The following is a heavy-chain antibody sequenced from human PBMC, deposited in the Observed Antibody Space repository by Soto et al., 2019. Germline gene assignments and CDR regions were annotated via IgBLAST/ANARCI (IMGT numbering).Heavy chain of an antibody. CDR3: AKSGNSGSYYHRWSSYYFDY. D-gene: IGHD1-26*01. CDR1: GFTFSSYA. CDR2: ISGSGGST. V-gene: IGHV3-23*01. Sequence: GGSLRLSCAASGFTFSSYAMSWVRQAPGKGLEWVSAISGSGGSTYYADSVKGRFTISRDNSKNTLYLQMNSLRAEDTAVYYCAKSGNSGSYYHRWSSYYFDYWGQGTLVTVSS. J-gene: IGHJ4*02.